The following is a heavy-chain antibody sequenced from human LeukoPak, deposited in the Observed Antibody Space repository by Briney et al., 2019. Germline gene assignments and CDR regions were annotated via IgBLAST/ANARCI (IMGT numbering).Heavy chain of an antibody. D-gene: IGHD6-13*01. CDR1: GFTFSSYA. CDR3: AKDQGYSSSWYVNYGMDV. V-gene: IGHV3-23*01. J-gene: IGHJ6*02. Sequence: GGSLRLSCAASGFTFSSYAVSWVRQAPGKGLEWVSAISGSGGSTYYADSVKGRFTISRDNSKNTLYLQMNSLRAEDTAVYYCAKDQGYSSSWYVNYGMDVWGQGTTVTVSS. CDR2: ISGSGGST.